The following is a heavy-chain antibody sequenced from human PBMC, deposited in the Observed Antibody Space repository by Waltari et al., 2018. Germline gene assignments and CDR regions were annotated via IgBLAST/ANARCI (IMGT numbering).Heavy chain of an antibody. D-gene: IGHD5-12*01. CDR1: GFTFNSYW. J-gene: IGHJ4*02. Sequence: EVQLVESGGGLVQPGGSLRPSCAASGFTFNSYWMHWVRQAPGKGLVWVSRINRDGSNTDYADSVKGRFTISRDNAKNTLYLQMNSLRAEDTAVYFCARVPSDYDRYYFDYWGQGTLVTVSS. CDR2: INRDGSNT. V-gene: IGHV3-74*01. CDR3: ARVPSDYDRYYFDY.